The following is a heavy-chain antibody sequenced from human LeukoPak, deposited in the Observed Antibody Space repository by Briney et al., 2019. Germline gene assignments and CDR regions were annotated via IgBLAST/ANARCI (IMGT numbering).Heavy chain of an antibody. Sequence: GGSLRLSCAASGFTFDDYGMSWVRQAPGKGLEWVSGINWNGGSTGYADSVKGRFTISRDNSKNTLYLQMNSLRAEDTAVYYCARVVDTWFYYYYMDVWGKGTTVTISS. V-gene: IGHV3-20*04. CDR2: INWNGGST. CDR3: ARVVDTWFYYYYMDV. D-gene: IGHD2-15*01. CDR1: GFTFDDYG. J-gene: IGHJ6*03.